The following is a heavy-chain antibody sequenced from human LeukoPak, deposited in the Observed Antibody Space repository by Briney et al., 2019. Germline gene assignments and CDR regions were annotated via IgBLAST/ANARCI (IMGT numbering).Heavy chain of an antibody. J-gene: IGHJ3*02. CDR1: GGSFSGYY. CDR3: ARDLVYYGSVSAFEI. D-gene: IGHD3-10*01. V-gene: IGHV4-34*01. Sequence: SETLSLTCAVYGGSFSGYYWSWLRQPPGKGLEWIGEINHSGSTNYNPSLKSRVTISVDASKNQFSLKLSSVTAADTAVYYCARDLVYYGSVSAFEIWGQGTMVTVSS. CDR2: INHSGST.